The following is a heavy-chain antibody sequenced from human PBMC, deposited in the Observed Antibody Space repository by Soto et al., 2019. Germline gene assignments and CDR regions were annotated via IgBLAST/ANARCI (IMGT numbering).Heavy chain of an antibody. D-gene: IGHD2-21*02. V-gene: IGHV4-59*01. CDR2: LYNAGST. CDR3: ARDLWGYCGTDCYPLDV. Sequence: QVRLQESGPGLVKPSETLSLTCTVSGGSISRYYWSWIRQPPGKGLEWIGYLYNAGSTIYNPSLKIRLTISVDMSQNQFSLNLNYVTAADTAVYYCARDLWGYCGTDCYPLDVWGQGTTVTVSS. CDR1: GGSISRYY. J-gene: IGHJ6*02.